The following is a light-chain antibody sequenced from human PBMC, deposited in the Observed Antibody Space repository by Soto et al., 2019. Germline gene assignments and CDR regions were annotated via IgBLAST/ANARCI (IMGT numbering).Light chain of an antibody. CDR3: AAWDDSLNGVV. J-gene: IGLJ3*02. V-gene: IGLV1-47*01. CDR1: TSNIGNNY. Sequence: QSVLTQPPSASGTPGQRVTISCSGSTSNIGNNYVCWFQQLPGTVPKLLIYRNNQRPSGVPDRFSGSKSGTSASLAISGLRSEDEADYYCAAWDDSLNGVVFGGGTKLTVL. CDR2: RNN.